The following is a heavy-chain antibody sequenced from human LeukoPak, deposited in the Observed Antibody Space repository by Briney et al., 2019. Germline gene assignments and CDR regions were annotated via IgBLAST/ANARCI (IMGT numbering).Heavy chain of an antibody. CDR2: IPNDGNIK. V-gene: IGHV3-30*18. J-gene: IGHJ4*02. D-gene: IGHD3-10*01. CDR3: AKEDVTMVTPDY. Sequence: GGSLRLSCAGSGFIFSTYGMHWVRQAPGKGLEGVAVIPNDGNIKFYGDSVRGRFTISRDNSKNTLYLQMNSLTPEDTAVYYCAKEDVTMVTPDYWGQGTLVTVSS. CDR1: GFIFSTYG.